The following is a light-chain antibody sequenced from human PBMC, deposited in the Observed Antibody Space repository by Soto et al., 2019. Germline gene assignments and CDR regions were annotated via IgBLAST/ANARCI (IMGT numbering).Light chain of an antibody. Sequence: LVLTQSPSASASRGASVKLTCTLSSGHSSYAIAWHQQQPEKGPRYLMKLDSDGSHTKGDAIPDRFSGSSSGAERYLTISSLQSEDEADYYCQTWGTGIHVVFGGGTKLTVL. CDR2: LDSDGSH. CDR3: QTWGTGIHVV. J-gene: IGLJ2*01. V-gene: IGLV4-69*01. CDR1: SGHSSYA.